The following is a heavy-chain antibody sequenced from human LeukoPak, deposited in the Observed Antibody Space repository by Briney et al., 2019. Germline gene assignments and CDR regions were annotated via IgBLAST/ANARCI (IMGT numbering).Heavy chain of an antibody. CDR1: GGSFSGYY. V-gene: IGHV4-34*01. CDR3: ARGGFNMDAFDI. CDR2: INHSGST. J-gene: IGHJ3*02. Sequence: SETLSLTCAVYGGSFSGYYWSWIRQPPGKGLEWIGEINHSGSTNYNPSLKSRVTISVDTSKNQFSLKLSSVTAADTAVYYCARGGFNMDAFDIWGQGQWSPSLQ. D-gene: IGHD2/OR15-2a*01.